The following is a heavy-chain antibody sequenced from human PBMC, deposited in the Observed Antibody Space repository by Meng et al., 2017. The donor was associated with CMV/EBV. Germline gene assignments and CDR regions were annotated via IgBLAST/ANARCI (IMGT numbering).Heavy chain of an antibody. CDR2: IYYSGST. V-gene: IGHV4-39*07. J-gene: IGHJ4*02. CDR3: ARGDSFWSGYY. Sequence: SETLSLTCTVSGGSISSSSYYWGWIRQPPGKGLEWIGSIYYSGSTYYNPSLKSRVTISVDTSKNQFSLKLSSVTAADTAVYYCARGDSFWSGYYWGQGTLVTVSS. CDR1: GGSISSSSYY. D-gene: IGHD3-3*01.